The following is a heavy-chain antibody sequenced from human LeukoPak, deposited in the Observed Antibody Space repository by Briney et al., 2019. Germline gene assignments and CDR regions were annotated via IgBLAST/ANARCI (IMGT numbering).Heavy chain of an antibody. CDR2: IRYDGTNK. J-gene: IGHJ4*02. CDR1: GFTFSNYG. D-gene: IGHD6-13*01. Sequence: QSGGSLRLSCAASGFTFSNYGMHWVRQAPGKGLEWVAFIRYDGTNKNYADSVRGRFTISRDNSKNTLYLQMNGLRAEDTAVYYCAKKRSSTWYDFDYWGQGTLVTVSS. V-gene: IGHV3-30*02. CDR3: AKKRSSTWYDFDY.